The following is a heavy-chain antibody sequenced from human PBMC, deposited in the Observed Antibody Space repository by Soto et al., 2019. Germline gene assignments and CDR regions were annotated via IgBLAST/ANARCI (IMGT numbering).Heavy chain of an antibody. Sequence: TLSLTCTVSGGSISSDDYYWSWIRQAPGRGLEWIGYIHSSGSIYYNPSLKSRATMSIDTAGNQFSLKVSSVTVADTAVYYCARDLDGLHDDTSGPFPRPGWGQGTLVTVS. CDR2: IHSSGSI. CDR3: ARDLDGLHDDTSGPFPRPG. J-gene: IGHJ1*01. D-gene: IGHD3-22*01. V-gene: IGHV4-30-4*01. CDR1: GGSISSDDYY.